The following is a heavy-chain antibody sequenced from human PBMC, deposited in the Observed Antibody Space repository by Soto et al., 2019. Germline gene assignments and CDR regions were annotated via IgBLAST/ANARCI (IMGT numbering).Heavy chain of an antibody. Sequence: QVQLVQSGAEVKTPGASVRVSRKASGYTFTGYYIHWVREAPGQGLEWMGWINPQTGGTSYAQKFQGRVTLSRDTSINTAYLELTRVRFDDAAVYFCARERYQVISDGMDVWGQGTTVTVSS. CDR3: ARERYQVISDGMDV. V-gene: IGHV1-2*02. CDR1: GYTFTGYY. J-gene: IGHJ6*02. D-gene: IGHD2-2*01. CDR2: INPQTGGT.